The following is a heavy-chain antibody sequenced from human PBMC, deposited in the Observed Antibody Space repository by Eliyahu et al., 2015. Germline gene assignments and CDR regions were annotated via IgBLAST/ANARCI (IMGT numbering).Heavy chain of an antibody. Sequence: VQLVESGGGLVKPGGSLRLSCGPSGXTXGDHTFTWVRRAPGKGLEWISSITTNTPFTFYADSVKGRFTVSRDDSRNSVTLHMNNLSLQDTGVYHCVRQRNWSPLWFSDLWGRGTQVTVSS. CDR3: VRQRNWSPLWFSDL. CDR1: GXTXGDHT. D-gene: IGHD3/OR15-3a*01. CDR2: ITTNTPFT. J-gene: IGHJ2*01. V-gene: IGHV3-21*02.